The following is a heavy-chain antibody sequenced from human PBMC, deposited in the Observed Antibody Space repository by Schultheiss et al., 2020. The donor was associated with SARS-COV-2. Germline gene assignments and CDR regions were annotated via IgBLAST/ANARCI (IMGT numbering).Heavy chain of an antibody. CDR1: GGSISTYY. D-gene: IGHD4-17*01. J-gene: IGHJ4*02. Sequence: GSLRLSCTVSGGSISTYYWSWIRQPPGKGLEWIGYIYYSGRTNHNPSLKSRVTLSVDTSKNQFSLKLSSVTAADTAVYYCARDDGFDYWGQGTLVTVSS. CDR3: ARDDGFDY. CDR2: IYYSGRT. V-gene: IGHV4-59*01.